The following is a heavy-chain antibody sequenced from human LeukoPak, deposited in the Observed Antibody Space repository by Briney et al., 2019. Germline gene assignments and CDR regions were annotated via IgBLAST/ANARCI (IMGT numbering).Heavy chain of an antibody. CDR2: INGNGDDS. CDR1: GFTFDEYV. J-gene: IGHJ4*02. CDR3: AKGLSGSSWYVADS. V-gene: IGHV3-43*02. Sequence: GGSLRLSCAASGFTFDEYVMHWVRQAPGQGLEWVSLINGNGDDSYYADSVKGRFTVSRDNREKSLFLHMNSLRTDDTAFYYCAKGLSGSSWYVADSWGQGTLVTVSS. D-gene: IGHD6-13*01.